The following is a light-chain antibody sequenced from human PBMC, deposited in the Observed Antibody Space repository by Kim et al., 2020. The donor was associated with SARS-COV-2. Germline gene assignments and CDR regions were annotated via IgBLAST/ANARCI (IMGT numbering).Light chain of an antibody. CDR1: VLAKRY. J-gene: IGLJ3*02. CDR2: KDS. Sequence: SYELTQPSSVSVSPGQTARITCSGDVLAKRYARWFQQKPGQAPLFVIYKDSKRPSGIPERFSGSSSGTTVTLTISGAQVEDEADYYCYSAADNNWLFGGGTQLTVL. CDR3: YSAADNNWL. V-gene: IGLV3-27*01.